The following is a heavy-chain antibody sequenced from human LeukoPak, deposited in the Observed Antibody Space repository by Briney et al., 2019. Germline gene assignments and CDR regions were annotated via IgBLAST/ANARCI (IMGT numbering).Heavy chain of an antibody. D-gene: IGHD2-2*01. CDR1: GYSFTSYG. J-gene: IGHJ2*01. CDR2: ISSHNGNT. V-gene: IGHV1-18*01. Sequence: GASVKVSCKASGYSFTSYGISWVRQAPGQGLEWMGWISSHNGNTNYAQRLQGRVTMTTDTSTSTAYMELRSLRSDDTAVYYCARDLCSSTSCLPMYWYFDLWGRGTLVIVSS. CDR3: ARDLCSSTSCLPMYWYFDL.